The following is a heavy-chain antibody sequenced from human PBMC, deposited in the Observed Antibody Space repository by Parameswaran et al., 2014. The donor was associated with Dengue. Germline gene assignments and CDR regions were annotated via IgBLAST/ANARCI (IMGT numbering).Heavy chain of an antibody. J-gene: IGHJ3*02. Sequence: WIRQPPGKGLEWIGSIYYTGSTYYNPSLKSRVTISVDTSKNQFSLNLISVTAVDTAMYYCARHLGYYYGSGPADAFDIWGQGDNGHRLL. CDR3: ARHLGYYYGSGPADAFDI. D-gene: IGHD3-10*01. CDR2: IYYTGST. V-gene: IGHV4-39*01.